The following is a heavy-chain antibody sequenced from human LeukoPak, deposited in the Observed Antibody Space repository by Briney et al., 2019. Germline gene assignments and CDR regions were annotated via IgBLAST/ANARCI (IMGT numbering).Heavy chain of an antibody. Sequence: SETLPLTCTVSGGSISSSSYYWGWIRQPPGKGLEWIGSIYYSESTYYNPSLKSRVTISVDTSKNQFSLKLSSVTAADTAVYYCARSPIVVVSRSAFDIWGQGTMVTVSS. J-gene: IGHJ3*02. CDR2: IYYSEST. D-gene: IGHD3-22*01. CDR3: ARSPIVVVSRSAFDI. CDR1: GGSISSSSYY. V-gene: IGHV4-39*07.